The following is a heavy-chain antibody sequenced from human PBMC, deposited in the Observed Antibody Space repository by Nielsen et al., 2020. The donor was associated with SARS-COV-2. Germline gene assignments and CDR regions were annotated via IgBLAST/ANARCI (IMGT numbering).Heavy chain of an antibody. CDR2: INTSGRYK. V-gene: IGHV3-21*01. CDR3: ARDQDGGAATSNFYFDL. J-gene: IGHJ2*01. CDR1: GFSFTSYT. D-gene: IGHD6-25*01. Sequence: GESLKISCATSGFSFTSYTMNWVRQAPGKGLEWVSSINTSGRYKKYADSLRVRFTGSRENAENSLFLQMSSLRDEDTAVYYCARDQDGGAATSNFYFDLWGRGTLVIVSS.